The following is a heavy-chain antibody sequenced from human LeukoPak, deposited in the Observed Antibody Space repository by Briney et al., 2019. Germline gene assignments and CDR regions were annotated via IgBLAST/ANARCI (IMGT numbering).Heavy chain of an antibody. CDR1: GFTFSSYG. V-gene: IGHV3-66*02. D-gene: IGHD5-18*01. CDR3: ARAGVDTAMPSYY. CDR2: IYTDGST. J-gene: IGHJ4*02. Sequence: GGSLRLSCAASGFTFSSYGMSWVRQAPGKRLEWVSAIYTDGSTYYTDSVKGRFTISRDNSKNTLYLQMNSLRAEDTAVYYCARAGVDTAMPSYYWGQGTLVTVSS.